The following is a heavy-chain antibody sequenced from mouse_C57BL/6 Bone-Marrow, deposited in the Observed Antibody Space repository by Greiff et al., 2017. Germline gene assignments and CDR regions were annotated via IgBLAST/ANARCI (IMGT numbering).Heavy chain of an antibody. D-gene: IGHD1-1*01. J-gene: IGHJ2*01. CDR3: ARDSYYYGSTYFDY. V-gene: IGHV1-55*01. Sequence: VQLQQPGAELVKPGASVKMSCKASGYPFTSYWITWVKQRPGQGLEWIGDIYPGSGSTNYNEKFKSKATLTVDTSSSTAYMQLSSLTSEDSAVYYCARDSYYYGSTYFDYWGQGTTLTVSS. CDR1: GYPFTSYW. CDR2: IYPGSGST.